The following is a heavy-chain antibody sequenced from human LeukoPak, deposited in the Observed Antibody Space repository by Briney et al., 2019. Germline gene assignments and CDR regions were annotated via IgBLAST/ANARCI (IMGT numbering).Heavy chain of an antibody. V-gene: IGHV1-69*02. J-gene: IGHJ6*02. CDR3: PRVGVGGSSSWYYYYYGMDV. D-gene: IGHD6-13*01. CDR2: IIPILGIA. CDR1: GGTFSSYT. Sequence: GASVKVSCKASGGTFSSYTISWVRQAPGQGLEWMGRIIPILGIANYAHKFQGRVTITADKSTSTAYMQLTSLRSEDTAVYYCPRVGVGGSSSWYYYYYGMDVGAQGPTLPLPS.